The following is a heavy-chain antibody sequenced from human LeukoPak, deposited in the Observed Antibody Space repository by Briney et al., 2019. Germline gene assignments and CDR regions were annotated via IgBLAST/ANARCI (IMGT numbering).Heavy chain of an antibody. CDR1: GFSFSTAW. D-gene: IGHD3-3*01. CDR3: TTDFSHFDFSSGFYSY. V-gene: IGHV3-15*01. J-gene: IGHJ4*02. CDR2: IKANIDGGTT. Sequence: PGGALRLSCAASGFSFSTAWMVWVGQTPGQGGGGVGRIKANIDGGTTDFAAPVKGRFTISTDDVRKMVYLQMNSLKTDDTGVYYCTTDFSHFDFSSGFYSYWGQGTLVAVSS.